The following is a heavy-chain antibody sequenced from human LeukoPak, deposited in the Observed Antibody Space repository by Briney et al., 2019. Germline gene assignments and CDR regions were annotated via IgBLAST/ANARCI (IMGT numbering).Heavy chain of an antibody. CDR2: ISGSGGST. CDR3: AKIGGETVVSRRWDY. J-gene: IGHJ4*02. CDR1: GFTFSSYA. V-gene: IGHV3-23*01. Sequence: PGGSLRLSCAASGFTFSSYAMSLVRQAPAKGLEWVSAISGSGGSTYYADSVKGRFTISRDNSKNTLYLQMNSLRAEDTAVYYCAKIGGETVVSRRWDYWGQGTLVTVSS. D-gene: IGHD4-23*01.